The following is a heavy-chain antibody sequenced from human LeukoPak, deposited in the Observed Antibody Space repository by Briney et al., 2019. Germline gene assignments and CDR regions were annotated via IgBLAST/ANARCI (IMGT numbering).Heavy chain of an antibody. CDR2: VYYTGST. V-gene: IGHV4-59*08. D-gene: IGHD6-6*01. CDR3: ARHFAYSSSSYFDY. Sequence: KASETLSLTCSVSGGSVSNYYWSWIRQPAGKGLEWTGYVYYTGSTNYNPSLKSRVTMFEDKSKNQFSLRLYSVTVADTAVYYCARHFAYSSSSYFDYWGQGSLVTVSS. CDR1: GGSVSNYY. J-gene: IGHJ4*02.